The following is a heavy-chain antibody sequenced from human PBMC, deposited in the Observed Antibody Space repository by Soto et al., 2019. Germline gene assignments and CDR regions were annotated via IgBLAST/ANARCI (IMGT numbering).Heavy chain of an antibody. Sequence: RLSCAASGFTVSSNSMSCVRQAPGKGLEWVSVIYSGVSTYYADSVKGRFTISRDNSKNTLYLQMNSLRAEDTAVYYCARVIAAARPIYHYGMDVWGQGTTVTVSS. CDR3: ARVIAAARPIYHYGMDV. D-gene: IGHD6-6*01. CDR1: GFTVSSNS. CDR2: IYSGVST. J-gene: IGHJ6*02. V-gene: IGHV3-53*01.